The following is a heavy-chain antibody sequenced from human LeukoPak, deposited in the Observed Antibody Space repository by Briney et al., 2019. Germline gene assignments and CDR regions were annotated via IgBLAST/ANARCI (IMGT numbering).Heavy chain of an antibody. CDR1: GGSFSGYY. CDR2: INHSGST. Sequence: PSETLSLTCAVYGGSFSGYYWSWIRQPPGKGLEWIGEINHSGSTNYNPSLKSRVTISVDTSKNQFSLKLSSVTAADTAVYYCARGSANDSSGYYFDYWGQGTLVTVSS. J-gene: IGHJ4*02. V-gene: IGHV4-34*01. D-gene: IGHD3-22*01. CDR3: ARGSANDSSGYYFDY.